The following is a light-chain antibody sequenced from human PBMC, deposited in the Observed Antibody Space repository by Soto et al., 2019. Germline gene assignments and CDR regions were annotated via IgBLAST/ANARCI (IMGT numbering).Light chain of an antibody. Sequence: EIVMTQSPVTLSASPGERVTLSCRASQSVDINLAWYQQKPGQAPRLLIYGISSRATGVPDRFSGSGSGTDFTLTISRLEPEDFAVYFCQQYGRSPTTFGQGTKVDNK. CDR2: GIS. CDR1: QSVDIN. V-gene: IGKV3-20*01. CDR3: QQYGRSPTT. J-gene: IGKJ1*01.